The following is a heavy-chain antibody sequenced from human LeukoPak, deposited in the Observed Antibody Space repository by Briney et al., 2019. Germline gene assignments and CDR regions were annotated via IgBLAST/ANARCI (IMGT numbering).Heavy chain of an antibody. CDR1: GYTFTSYD. CDR3: AKRYGDYVYYGMDV. CDR2: MNPNSGNT. Sequence: GASVKVSCKASGYTFTSYDINWVRQATGQGLEWMGWMNPNSGNTGYAQKFQGRVTMTRNTSISTAYMELSSLRSEDTAIYYCAKRYGDYVYYGMDVWGQGTTVTVSS. D-gene: IGHD4-17*01. V-gene: IGHV1-8*01. J-gene: IGHJ6*02.